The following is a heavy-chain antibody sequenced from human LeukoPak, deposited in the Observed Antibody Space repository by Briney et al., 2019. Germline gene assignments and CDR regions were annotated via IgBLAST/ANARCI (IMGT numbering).Heavy chain of an antibody. CDR1: GFTFSSFW. J-gene: IGHJ4*02. Sequence: PGGSLRPSCAASGFTFSSFWMHWVRQTPGKGLVWVSRINGDGSSIKYADSVKGRFTMSRVNAKNTLFLQMNSLRAEDTALYYCVRESAYCGGDCYSPRGDYWGRGTLVTVSS. CDR2: INGDGSSI. CDR3: VRESAYCGGDCYSPRGDY. D-gene: IGHD2-21*02. V-gene: IGHV3-74*03.